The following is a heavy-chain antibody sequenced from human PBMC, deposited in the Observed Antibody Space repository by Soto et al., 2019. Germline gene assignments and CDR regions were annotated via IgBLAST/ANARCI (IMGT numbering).Heavy chain of an antibody. V-gene: IGHV4-34*01. Sequence: SETLSLTCGVYGGSFSGYYWSWIRQPPGKGLEWIGEINHSGSTNYNPSLKSRVTISVDTSKNQFSPKLSSVTAADTAVYYCARFSGWSNDAFDIWGQGTMVTVSS. CDR2: INHSGST. CDR1: GGSFSGYY. CDR3: ARFSGWSNDAFDI. D-gene: IGHD6-19*01. J-gene: IGHJ3*02.